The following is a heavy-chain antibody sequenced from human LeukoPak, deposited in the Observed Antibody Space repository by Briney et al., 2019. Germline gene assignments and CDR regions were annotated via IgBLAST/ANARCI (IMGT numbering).Heavy chain of an antibody. CDR2: IDSRDLT. Sequence: SETLSLNFTVLGGSFDSSYCWAWVRQTPGRGLGWVGTIDSRDLTYSNPSLTSRVTIPADTSKNMFSLRLTSATAADTAVYYCARGADDYKLGNFWGHGILVTVFS. J-gene: IGHJ4*01. D-gene: IGHD5-24*01. V-gene: IGHV4-39*01. CDR3: ARGADDYKLGNF. CDR1: GGSFDSSYC.